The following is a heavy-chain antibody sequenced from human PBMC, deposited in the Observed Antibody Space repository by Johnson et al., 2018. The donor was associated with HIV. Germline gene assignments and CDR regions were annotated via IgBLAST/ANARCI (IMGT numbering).Heavy chain of an antibody. CDR2: IRYDGSNK. D-gene: IGHD6-19*01. CDR1: DFTFSSYG. V-gene: IGHV3-30*02. CDR3: AKGHSIAVVEGDDAFDI. J-gene: IGHJ3*02. Sequence: QVQLVESGGGVVQPGRSLRLSCAASDFTFSSYGMHWVRQAPGKGLEWVAFIRYDGSNKYYADSVKGRFTISRDNSKNTLYLQMNSLRAEDTAVYYCAKGHSIAVVEGDDAFDIWGQGTMVTVSS.